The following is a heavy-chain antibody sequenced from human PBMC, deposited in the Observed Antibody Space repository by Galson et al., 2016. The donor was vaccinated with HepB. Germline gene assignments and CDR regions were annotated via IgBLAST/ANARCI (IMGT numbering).Heavy chain of an antibody. Sequence: QSGAEVTKPGESLKISCKGFGYTFGSYWIGWVRQMPGKGLEWMGIIYPGDSDTRYSPSFQGQVTISADKSMRTAYLQWSSLKASDTAMYYCARGPKLLWFGEVSNHYYGMDVWGQGTLVTVSS. V-gene: IGHV5-51*01. CDR2: IYPGDSDT. CDR3: ARGPKLLWFGEVSNHYYGMDV. J-gene: IGHJ6*02. CDR1: GYTFGSYW. D-gene: IGHD3-10*01.